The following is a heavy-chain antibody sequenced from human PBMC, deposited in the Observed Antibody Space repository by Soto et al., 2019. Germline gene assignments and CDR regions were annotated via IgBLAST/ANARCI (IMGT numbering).Heavy chain of an antibody. D-gene: IGHD2-2*01. CDR3: SRRYASCFDY. V-gene: IGHV4-59*08. CDR1: GGSISSYY. Sequence: PSETLSLTCTVSGGSISSYYWSWIRQPPGKELEWIGYIYYSGSTNYNPSLKSRVTISVDTSKNQFSLKLSSVTAADSSVYYFSRRYASCFDYWGQGTLVTVSS. CDR2: IYYSGST. J-gene: IGHJ4*02.